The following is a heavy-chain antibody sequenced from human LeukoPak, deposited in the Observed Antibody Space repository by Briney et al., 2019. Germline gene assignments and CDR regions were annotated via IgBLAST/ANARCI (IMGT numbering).Heavy chain of an antibody. CDR1: GGSISSGSYY. V-gene: IGHV4-61*02. CDR3: ASSTSLRDAFDI. Sequence: SQTLSLTCTVSGGSISSGSYYWSWIRQPAGKGLEWIGRIYTSGSTNYNPSLKSRVTISVDTSKNQFSLKLSPVTAADTAVYYCASSTSLRDAFDIWGQGTMVTVSS. D-gene: IGHD2-2*01. CDR2: IYTSGST. J-gene: IGHJ3*02.